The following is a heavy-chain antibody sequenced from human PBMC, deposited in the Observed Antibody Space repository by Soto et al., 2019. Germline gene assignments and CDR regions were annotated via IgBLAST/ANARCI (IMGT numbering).Heavy chain of an antibody. CDR2: IYHSGST. Sequence: TLSLTCAVSGGSISSGGYSWSWIRQPPGKGLEWIGYIYHSGSTYYNPSLKSRVTISVDRSKNQLSLKLSSVTAADTAVYYCARAKDYYGSGSYRGVNWFDPWGQGTLVTVSS. CDR3: ARAKDYYGSGSYRGVNWFDP. CDR1: GGSISSGGYS. V-gene: IGHV4-30-2*01. J-gene: IGHJ5*02. D-gene: IGHD3-10*01.